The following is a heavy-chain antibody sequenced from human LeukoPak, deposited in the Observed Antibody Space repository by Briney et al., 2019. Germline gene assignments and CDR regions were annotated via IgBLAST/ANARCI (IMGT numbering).Heavy chain of an antibody. Sequence: AGGSLRLSCAGSGFTFSDYWMTWVRQAPGKGLEWVANIKEDGSDKQYVDSVKGRFTISRDNSKNTLYLQMNSLRAEDTAVYYCATTKFTQPRFDYWGQGTLVTVSS. J-gene: IGHJ4*02. CDR3: ATTKFTQPRFDY. D-gene: IGHD5-18*01. V-gene: IGHV3-7*03. CDR1: GFTFSDYW. CDR2: IKEDGSDK.